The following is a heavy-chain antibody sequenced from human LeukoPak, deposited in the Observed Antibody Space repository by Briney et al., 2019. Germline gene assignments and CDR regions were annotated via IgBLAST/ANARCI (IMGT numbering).Heavy chain of an antibody. CDR1: GFIFSDYY. V-gene: IGHV3-7*01. Sequence: GGSLRLSCAASGFIFSDYYMSWIRQAPGKGLEWVATIQPDGSEKYYSDSVKGRFTISRDNSRDSVYLQMNSLRDDDTSIYYCARDASALYWGRGTLVTVSS. J-gene: IGHJ4*02. CDR3: ARDASALY. D-gene: IGHD6-19*01. CDR2: IQPDGSEK.